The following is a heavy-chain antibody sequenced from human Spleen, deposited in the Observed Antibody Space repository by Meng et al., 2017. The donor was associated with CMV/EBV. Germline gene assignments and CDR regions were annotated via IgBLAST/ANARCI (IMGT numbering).Heavy chain of an antibody. Sequence: SGFTFDDYAMSWVRQVPGKGLEWVSLISWDGDATYYSDSVKGRFTISRDNNKNSLYLEMNSLRTEDTALYFCAKVRAVRFMADYFFDHWGQGSLVTVSS. CDR3: AKVRAVRFMADYFFDH. CDR2: ISWDGDAT. D-gene: IGHD3-3*01. CDR1: GFTFDDYA. V-gene: IGHV3-43*01. J-gene: IGHJ4*02.